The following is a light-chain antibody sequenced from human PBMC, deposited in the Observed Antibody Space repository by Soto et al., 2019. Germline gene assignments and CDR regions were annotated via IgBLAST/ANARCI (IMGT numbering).Light chain of an antibody. CDR2: AAS. CDR1: QSVTSNY. Sequence: EIVLTQSPGTLSLSPGERATLSCRASQSVTSNYLAWYQLKPGQAPRLLIYAASNTATGIPDRFSGRGSGTDFTLPISRLEPEDFAVYYCQQYGSTPSITFGQGTRLEIK. CDR3: QQYGSTPSIT. V-gene: IGKV3-20*01. J-gene: IGKJ5*01.